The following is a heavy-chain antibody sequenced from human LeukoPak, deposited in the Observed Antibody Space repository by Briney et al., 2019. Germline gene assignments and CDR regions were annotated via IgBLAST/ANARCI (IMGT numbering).Heavy chain of an antibody. CDR2: FVPEDGET. CDR3: ATLPRGHLFDS. V-gene: IGHV1-24*01. Sequence: ASVKVSCKLSGDTLTELSLHWVRQSPGKGLEWMGGFVPEDGETIYAQKFQGRVTMTEDTSTDTAYMELSSLRSDDTAVYFCATLPRGHLFDSWGQGTLVTVSS. D-gene: IGHD3-10*01. CDR1: GDTLTELS. J-gene: IGHJ4*02.